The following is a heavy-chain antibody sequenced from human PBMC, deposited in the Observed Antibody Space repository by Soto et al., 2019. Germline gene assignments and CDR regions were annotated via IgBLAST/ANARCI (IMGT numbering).Heavy chain of an antibody. CDR1: GYRFDSYR. V-gene: IGHV5-51*01. D-gene: IGHD3-3*01. CDR3: SRSFFDNFDD. Sequence: GESLKISCKGSGYRFDSYRIAWVRQMPGKGLEWMGIIDPSDSDIRYSPSFQGQVTISADKSISTAYSQWSSLKASDTAIDYCSRSFFDNFDDWGHGTLVTVSS. CDR2: IDPSDSDI. J-gene: IGHJ4*01.